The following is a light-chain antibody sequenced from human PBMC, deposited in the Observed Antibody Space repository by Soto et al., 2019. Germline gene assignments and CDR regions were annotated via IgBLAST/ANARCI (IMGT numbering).Light chain of an antibody. CDR3: QQYNNWPPYT. V-gene: IGKV3-15*01. CDR1: QSVNSN. Sequence: EIVKTQSPATLSVSPGERATLSCRASQSVNSNLAWYEQKPGQAPSLLIYGASTRATGVPARFSGSGSGTEFTLTISSLQSEDFAVYYCQQYNNWPPYTFGQGTKLEIK. CDR2: GAS. J-gene: IGKJ2*01.